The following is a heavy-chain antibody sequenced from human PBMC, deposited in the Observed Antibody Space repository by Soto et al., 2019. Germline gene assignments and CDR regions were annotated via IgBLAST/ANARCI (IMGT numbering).Heavy chain of an antibody. V-gene: IGHV3-13*05. D-gene: IGHD3-10*01. Sequence: EVQLVESGGGLVQPGGSLRLSCEASGFTCRNYDIHWVRQGTGKGLEWVSGISAAGDPDYADSVEGRFTICSENAQNAFFLQMNSLRFGHTAVYYCARTDRVFYGLDGWGQCTTVIVCS. J-gene: IGHJ6*02. CDR2: ISAAGDP. CDR1: GFTCRNYD. CDR3: ARTDRVFYGLDG.